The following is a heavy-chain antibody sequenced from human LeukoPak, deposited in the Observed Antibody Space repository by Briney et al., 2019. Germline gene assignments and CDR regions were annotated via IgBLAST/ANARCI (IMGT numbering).Heavy chain of an antibody. CDR1: RFTFSSYA. J-gene: IGHJ4*02. CDR3: AKATMVRGMGVDY. Sequence: GGSLRLSCAASRFTFSSYAMSWVRQAPGKGLEWVSAISGSGGSTYYADSVKGWFTISRDNSKNTLYLQMNSLRAEDTAVYYCAKATMVRGMGVDYWGQGTLVTVSS. D-gene: IGHD3-10*01. CDR2: ISGSGGST. V-gene: IGHV3-23*01.